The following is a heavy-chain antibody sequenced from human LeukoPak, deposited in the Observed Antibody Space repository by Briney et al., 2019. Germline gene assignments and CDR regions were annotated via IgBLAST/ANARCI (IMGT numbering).Heavy chain of an antibody. CDR1: GFTFSDYY. J-gene: IGHJ3*02. V-gene: IGHV3-11*01. CDR2: ISSSGKNI. Sequence: PGGSLRLSCAASGFTFSDYYMSWIRQAPGKGLEWVSYISSSGKNIYYADSVKGRFTISKDNAKKSLYLQMNSLRVEDTAVYYCAGEAQGYMAFQIWGQGTMVTVSS. CDR3: AGEAQGYMAFQI. D-gene: IGHD2-2*02.